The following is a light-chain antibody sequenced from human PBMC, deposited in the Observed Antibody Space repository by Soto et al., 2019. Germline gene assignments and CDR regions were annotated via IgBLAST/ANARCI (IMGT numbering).Light chain of an antibody. Sequence: QSALTQPASVSGSPGQSITISCTGTSSDVGSYNFGSWYQQHPGKAPKLMIYEGSKRPSGVSNRFSGSKSGNTASLTISGLQAEEEADYYCCSYAGSSTWVFGTGTKLTVL. CDR2: EGS. V-gene: IGLV2-23*01. CDR1: SSDVGSYNF. J-gene: IGLJ1*01. CDR3: CSYAGSSTWV.